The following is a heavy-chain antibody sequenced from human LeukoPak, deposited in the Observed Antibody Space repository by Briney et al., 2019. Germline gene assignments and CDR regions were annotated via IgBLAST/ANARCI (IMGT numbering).Heavy chain of an antibody. D-gene: IGHD6-19*01. V-gene: IGHV4-34*01. CDR1: GGSFSGYY. CDR2: INHSGST. Sequence: SETLSLTCAVYGGSFSGYYWSWIRQPPGKGLEWIGEINHSGSTNYNPSLKSRVTISVDKSKNQFSLKLSSVTAADTAVYYCARPNYSSGWYAQYYFDYWGQGTLVTVSS. CDR3: ARPNYSSGWYAQYYFDY. J-gene: IGHJ4*02.